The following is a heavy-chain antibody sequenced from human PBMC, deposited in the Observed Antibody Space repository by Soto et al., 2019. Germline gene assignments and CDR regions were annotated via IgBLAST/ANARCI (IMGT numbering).Heavy chain of an antibody. Sequence: GESLKISCAASGFTFSSYAMSWVRQAPGKGLEWVSAISGSGGSTYYADSVKGRFTISRDNSKNTLYLQMNSLRAEDTAVYYCAKARQLVGHDYWGQGTLVTVSS. CDR1: GFTFSSYA. V-gene: IGHV3-23*01. CDR2: ISGSGGST. D-gene: IGHD6-6*01. J-gene: IGHJ4*02. CDR3: AKARQLVGHDY.